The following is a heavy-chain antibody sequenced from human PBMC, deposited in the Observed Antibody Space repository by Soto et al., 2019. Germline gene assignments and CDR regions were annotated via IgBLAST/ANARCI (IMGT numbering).Heavy chain of an antibody. CDR1: GFSFRNYW. J-gene: IGHJ4*02. CDR2: INHDGSEQ. D-gene: IGHD2-15*01. CDR3: ARDIGYSSFDY. V-gene: IGHV3-7*01. Sequence: EVQLVESGGDLVQPGGSLRLSCAVSGFSFRNYWMSWVRQAPGKGLEWVANINHDGSEQNFLDSVKGRVTISRDNGKNSLFLQMNSLRAEDTAVYYCARDIGYSSFDYWGQGTRVTVSS.